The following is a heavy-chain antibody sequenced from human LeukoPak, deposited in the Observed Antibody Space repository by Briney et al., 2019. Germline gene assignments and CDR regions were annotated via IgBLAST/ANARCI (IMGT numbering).Heavy chain of an antibody. Sequence: IGSIYYSGSTYYNPSLKSRVTISVDTSKNQFSLKLSSVTAADTAVYYCARDAELPYFDYWGQGTLVTVSS. CDR3: ARDAELPYFDY. J-gene: IGHJ4*02. V-gene: IGHV4-39*07. D-gene: IGHD2-15*01. CDR2: IYYSGST.